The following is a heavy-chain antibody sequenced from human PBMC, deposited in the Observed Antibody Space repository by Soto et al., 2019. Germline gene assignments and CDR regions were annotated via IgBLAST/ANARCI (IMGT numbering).Heavy chain of an antibody. CDR3: ARKYWEYSSSSGLKDPFDY. CDR2: IYYSGST. J-gene: IGHJ4*02. V-gene: IGHV4-39*01. Sequence: SETLSLTCTVSGGSISSSSYYWGWIRQPPGKGLEWIGSIYYSGSTYYNPSLKSRVTISVDTSKNQFSLKLSSVTAADTAVYYCARKYWEYSSSSGLKDPFDYWGQGTLVTVSS. D-gene: IGHD6-6*01. CDR1: GGSISSSSYY.